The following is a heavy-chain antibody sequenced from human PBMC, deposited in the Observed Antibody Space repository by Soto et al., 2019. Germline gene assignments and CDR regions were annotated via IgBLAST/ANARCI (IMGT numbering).Heavy chain of an antibody. J-gene: IGHJ6*03. D-gene: IGHD3-10*01. CDR3: ARGHRYGSGSYYYMDV. CDR2: INHSGST. V-gene: IGHV4-34*01. Sequence: SETLSLTCAVYGGSFSGYYWSWIRQPPGKGLEWIGEINHSGSTNYNPSLKSRVTISVDTSKNQFSLKLSSVTAADTAVYYCARGHRYGSGSYYYMDVWGKGTTVTVSS. CDR1: GGSFSGYY.